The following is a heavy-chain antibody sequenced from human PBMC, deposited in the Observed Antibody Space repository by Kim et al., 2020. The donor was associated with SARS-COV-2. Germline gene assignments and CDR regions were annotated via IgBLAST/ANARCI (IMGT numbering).Heavy chain of an antibody. V-gene: IGHV3-49*04. CDR1: GFTFGDYA. D-gene: IGHD3-9*01. J-gene: IGHJ6*02. CDR2: IRSKAYGGTT. Sequence: GGSLRLSCTVSGFTFGDYAMSWVRQAPGKGLEWVGFIRSKAYGGTTEYAASVKGIFTISRDDSKSIAYLQMNSLKTEDTAVYYCTRDLSILRYFDWLAHYYCYYGMDVWGQGTTVTVSS. CDR3: TRDLSILRYFDWLAHYYCYYGMDV.